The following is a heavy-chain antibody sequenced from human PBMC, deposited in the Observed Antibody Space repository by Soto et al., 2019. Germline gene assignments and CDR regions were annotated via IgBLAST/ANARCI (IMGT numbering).Heavy chain of an antibody. CDR2: IKQDGSEK. Sequence: GESLKISCAASGFTFSSYWMSWVRQAPGKGLEWVANIKQDGSEKYYVDSVKGRFTTSRDNAKNSLYLQMNSLRAEDTAVYYCARDSSGWYEYYYGMDVWGQGTTVTVSS. CDR1: GFTFSSYW. CDR3: ARDSSGWYEYYYGMDV. D-gene: IGHD6-19*01. V-gene: IGHV3-7*01. J-gene: IGHJ6*02.